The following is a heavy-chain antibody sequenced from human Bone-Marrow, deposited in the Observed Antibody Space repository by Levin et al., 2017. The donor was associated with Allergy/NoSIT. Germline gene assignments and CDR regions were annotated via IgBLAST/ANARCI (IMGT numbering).Heavy chain of an antibody. V-gene: IGHV3-9*01. CDR3: AKDVGQFPPLTYGGNPFDY. J-gene: IGHJ4*02. D-gene: IGHD4-23*01. CDR1: GFTFDDCG. CDR2: ISWNSGKI. Sequence: GGSLRLSCAASGFTFDDCGMHWVRQAPGKGLEWVSGISWNSGKICYADSVKGRFTISRDNAKNSLFLQMNSLRGEDTALYFCAKDVGQFPPLTYGGNPFDYWGQGTLVTVSS.